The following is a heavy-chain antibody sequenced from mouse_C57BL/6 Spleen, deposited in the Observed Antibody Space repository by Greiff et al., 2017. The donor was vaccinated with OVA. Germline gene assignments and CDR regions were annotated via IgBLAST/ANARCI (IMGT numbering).Heavy chain of an antibody. V-gene: IGHV7-1*01. D-gene: IGHD4-1*01. Sequence: EVQLVESGGGLVQSGRSLRLSCATSGFTFSDFYMEWVRQAPGKGLEWIAASRNKANDYTTEYSASVKGRFIVSRDTSQSILYLQMNALRAEDTAIYYCARDALTGLDYWGQGTTLTVSS. CDR3: ARDALTGLDY. CDR2: SRNKANDYTT. CDR1: GFTFSDFY. J-gene: IGHJ2*01.